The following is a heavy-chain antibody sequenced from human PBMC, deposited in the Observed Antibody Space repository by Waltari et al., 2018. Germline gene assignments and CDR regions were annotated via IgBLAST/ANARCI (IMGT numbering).Heavy chain of an antibody. D-gene: IGHD6-13*01. CDR3: ARGTRWIIAAAGNYFDY. Sequence: QVQLQQWGAGLLKPSETLSLTCAVYGGSFSGYYWSWIRQPPGKGLEWSGEINHSGSTNYNPSLKIRVTISVDTSKNQFSLKLSSVTAADTAVYYCARGTRWIIAAAGNYFDYWGQGTLVTVSS. V-gene: IGHV4-34*01. J-gene: IGHJ4*02. CDR1: GGSFSGYY. CDR2: INHSGST.